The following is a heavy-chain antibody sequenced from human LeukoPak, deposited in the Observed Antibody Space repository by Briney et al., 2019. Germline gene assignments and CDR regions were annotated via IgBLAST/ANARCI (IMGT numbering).Heavy chain of an antibody. Sequence: GGSLRLSCAASGFTFSSYAMSWVRQAPGKGLEWVSAIGASGGSTDYADSVKGRFTISRDNSKNTLYLQMNSLRAEDTAVYYCVKDRHIVVVTAILDYFDYWGQGTLVTVSS. CDR3: VKDRHIVVVTAILDYFDY. V-gene: IGHV3-23*01. CDR1: GFTFSSYA. CDR2: IGASGGST. D-gene: IGHD2-21*02. J-gene: IGHJ4*02.